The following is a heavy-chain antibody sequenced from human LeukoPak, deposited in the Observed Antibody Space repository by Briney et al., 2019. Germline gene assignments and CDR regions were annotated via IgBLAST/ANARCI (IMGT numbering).Heavy chain of an antibody. Sequence: SETLSLTCNVLGGSIRSSNYYWGWICQPPGKVLERIGSIYYSGSPYYNPSLKSRVAMSVDTSKNQFSLKLSSVTAADTAVYYCARHSDYYYMIRGPFDPWGQGTLVTVSS. D-gene: IGHD3-10*01. V-gene: IGHV4-39*01. CDR3: ARHSDYYYMIRGPFDP. CDR2: IYYSGSP. CDR1: GGSIRSSNYY. J-gene: IGHJ5*02.